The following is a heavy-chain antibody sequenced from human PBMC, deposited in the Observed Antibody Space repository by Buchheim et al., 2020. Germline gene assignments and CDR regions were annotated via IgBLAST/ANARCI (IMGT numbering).Heavy chain of an antibody. CDR3: ARELRRIDFYDHSGYYIY. J-gene: IGHJ4*02. Sequence: QVQLVQSGAEVKKPGASVKVSCKASGYSFINYYIHWVRQAPGQGLEWMGIINPSGGSTTYAQNVQGRVTMTRDTSTTTVYMELSSLRSEDTAVYYCARELRRIDFYDHSGYYIYWGQGTL. D-gene: IGHD3-22*01. V-gene: IGHV1-46*01. CDR1: GYSFINYY. CDR2: INPSGGST.